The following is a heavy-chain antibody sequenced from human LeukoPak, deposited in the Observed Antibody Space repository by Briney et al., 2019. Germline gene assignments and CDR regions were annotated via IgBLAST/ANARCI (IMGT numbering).Heavy chain of an antibody. CDR2: IYSSGST. Sequence: KPSETLSLTCAVYGGSFSGYYWSWIRQPAGMGLEWIGRIYSSGSTNYNPSLKSRVTISVDTSKNQFSLRLSSVTAADTAVYYCARDNLEAGINDAFDIWGQGTMVTVSS. V-gene: IGHV4-59*10. CDR1: GGSFSGYY. J-gene: IGHJ3*02. D-gene: IGHD6-13*01. CDR3: ARDNLEAGINDAFDI.